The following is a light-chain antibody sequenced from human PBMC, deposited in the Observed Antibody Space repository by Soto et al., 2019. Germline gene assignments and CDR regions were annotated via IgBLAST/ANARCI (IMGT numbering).Light chain of an antibody. Sequence: IQMTQSPSSLSASVGDRVVITCRASQDIRSDLGWYQQKPGEAPKLLMYAASSLQSGVPSRFSGSGSGTDFTLTISSLQPEDFAIYYCQQYGGVPYTFGQGTKVDIK. J-gene: IGKJ2*01. CDR3: QQYGGVPYT. CDR2: AAS. CDR1: QDIRSD. V-gene: IGKV1-6*01.